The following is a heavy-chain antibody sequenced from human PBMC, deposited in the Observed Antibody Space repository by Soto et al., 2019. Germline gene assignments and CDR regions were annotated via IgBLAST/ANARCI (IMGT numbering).Heavy chain of an antibody. D-gene: IGHD4-17*01. V-gene: IGHV4-30-2*03. CDR1: GGSISSGGYS. J-gene: IGHJ4*02. CDR3: AREVTTGTDY. CDR2: IYYSGST. Sequence: ASETLSLTCAVSGGSISSGGYSWSWIRQPPGKGLEWIGSIYYSGSTYYNPSLKSRVTISVDTSKNQFSLKLSSVTAADTAVYYCAREVTTGTDYWGQGTLVTVSS.